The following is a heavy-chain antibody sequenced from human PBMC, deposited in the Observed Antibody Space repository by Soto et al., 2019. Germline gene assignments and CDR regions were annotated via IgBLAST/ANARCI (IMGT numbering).Heavy chain of an antibody. J-gene: IGHJ6*02. V-gene: IGHV3-33*01. CDR2: IWSDGSDQ. CDR1: GFSFNTYG. Sequence: QVQLVESGGGVVQPGRSLRLSCTASGFSFNTYGMNWVRQAPGKGLEWVAAIWSDGSDQYYADPVMGRFTISRDNFRNTLYLQMNTLRAEDTAVYYCARMTGVRAGAKNYYGLDVWGQGTTVTVSS. CDR3: ARMTGVRAGAKNYYGLDV. D-gene: IGHD3-10*01.